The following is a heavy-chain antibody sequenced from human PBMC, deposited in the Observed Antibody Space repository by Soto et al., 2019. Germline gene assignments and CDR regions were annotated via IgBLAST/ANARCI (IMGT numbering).Heavy chain of an antibody. CDR3: ARDKRVDTAMVGPSYYYYGMDV. V-gene: IGHV4-59*01. CDR1: GGSISSYY. Sequence: QVQLQESGPGLVKPSETLSLTCTVSGGSISSYYWSWIRQPPGKGLEWIGHIYYSGSTNYNPSLKSRVTISVDTSKNQFSLKLSSVTAADTAVYYCARDKRVDTAMVGPSYYYYGMDVWGQGTTVTVSS. CDR2: IYYSGST. J-gene: IGHJ6*02. D-gene: IGHD5-18*01.